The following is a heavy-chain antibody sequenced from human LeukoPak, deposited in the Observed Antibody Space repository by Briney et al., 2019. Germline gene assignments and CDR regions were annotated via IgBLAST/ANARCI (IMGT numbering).Heavy chain of an antibody. J-gene: IGHJ4*02. CDR2: MYHSGSS. V-gene: IGHV4-38-2*02. D-gene: IGHD1-26*01. CDR1: GYSISSGYY. CDR3: ARSSGSLFDY. Sequence: SETLPLTCTVSGYSISSGYYWGWIRQPPGKGLEWIGSMYHSGSSYYNPSLKSRVTFSVDTSKNQFSLKLSSVTAADTAVYYCARSSGSLFDYWGQGTLVTVSS.